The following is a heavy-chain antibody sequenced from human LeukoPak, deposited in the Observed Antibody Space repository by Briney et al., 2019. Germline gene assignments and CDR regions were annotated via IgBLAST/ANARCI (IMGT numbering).Heavy chain of an antibody. CDR1: GGTFSSYA. Sequence: ASVKVSCKASGGTFSSYAISWVRQAPGQGLEWMGRIIPIFGTANYAQKFQGRVTITTDESTSTAYMELSSLRSEDTAVYYCARPDITGTTYDSADAFDIWGQGTMVTVSS. CDR2: IIPIFGTA. D-gene: IGHD1-7*01. J-gene: IGHJ3*02. CDR3: ARPDITGTTYDSADAFDI. V-gene: IGHV1-69*05.